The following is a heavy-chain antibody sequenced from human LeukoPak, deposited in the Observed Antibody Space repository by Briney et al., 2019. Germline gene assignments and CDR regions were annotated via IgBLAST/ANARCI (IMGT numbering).Heavy chain of an antibody. V-gene: IGHV3-7*01. CDR1: GFTFSVFW. CDR2: IKQDGSEK. D-gene: IGHD2-15*01. CDR3: ARYHGGYFAY. Sequence: GGSLRLSCAASGFTFSVFWMSWVRQAPGKGLEWVANIKQDGSEKYYVNSVKGRFTISRDNDNNSMYLQINSLRAEDTAVYYCARYHGGYFAYWGQGTLVTVSS. J-gene: IGHJ4*02.